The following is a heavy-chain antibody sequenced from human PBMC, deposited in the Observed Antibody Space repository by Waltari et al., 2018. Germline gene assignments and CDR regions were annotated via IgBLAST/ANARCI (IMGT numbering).Heavy chain of an antibody. V-gene: IGHV1-18*01. CDR2: ISAYNGNT. CDR3: ARDRDRGVDPSNASDY. Sequence: QVQLVQSGAEVKKPGASVKVSCKASGYTFTSYGMSWVRQAPGQGLEWMGWISAYNGNTNYAQKLQGRVTMTTDTSTSTAYMELRSLRSDDTAVYYCARDRDRGVDPSNASDYWGQGTLVTVSS. J-gene: IGHJ4*02. D-gene: IGHD3-10*01. CDR1: GYTFTSYG.